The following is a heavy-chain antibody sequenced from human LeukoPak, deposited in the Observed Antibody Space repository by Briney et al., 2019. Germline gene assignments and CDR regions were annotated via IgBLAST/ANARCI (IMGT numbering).Heavy chain of an antibody. CDR1: GFTFSSYW. CDR2: IKQDGSEK. Sequence: HPGGSLRLSCAASGFTFSSYWMRWVRQAPGKGLEWVANIKQDGSEKNYVDSVKGRFTISRDNAKNSLYLQMNRLRAEDTAVYYCASGLELDYWGQGTLVTVSS. J-gene: IGHJ4*02. V-gene: IGHV3-7*03. CDR3: ASGLELDY.